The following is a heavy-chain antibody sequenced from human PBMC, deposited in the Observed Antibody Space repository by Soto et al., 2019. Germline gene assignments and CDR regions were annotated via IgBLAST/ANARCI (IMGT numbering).Heavy chain of an antibody. CDR3: ARDRAGGWLVISQYFDY. D-gene: IGHD6-19*01. Sequence: QVQLVESGGGVVQPGRSLRLSCAASGFTVSSYAMHWVRQAPGKGLEWVAVISYDGSNKYYADSVKGRFTISRDNSKNTLYLQMNSLRAEDTAVYYCARDRAGGWLVISQYFDYWGQGTRVTVSS. V-gene: IGHV3-30-3*01. CDR2: ISYDGSNK. J-gene: IGHJ4*02. CDR1: GFTVSSYA.